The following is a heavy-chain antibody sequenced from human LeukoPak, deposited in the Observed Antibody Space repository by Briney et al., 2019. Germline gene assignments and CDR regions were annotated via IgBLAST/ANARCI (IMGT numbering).Heavy chain of an antibody. Sequence: GGSLRLSCTASGFTFSGSAMHWVRQASGKGLEWVGRIRSKANSYATAYAASVKGRFTISRDDSKNMAYLQMNSLKTEDTAVYYCNRRDEYGDYTVDYWGQGTLVTVSS. CDR2: IRSKANSYAT. V-gene: IGHV3-73*01. D-gene: IGHD4-17*01. J-gene: IGHJ4*02. CDR3: NRRDEYGDYTVDY. CDR1: GFTFSGSA.